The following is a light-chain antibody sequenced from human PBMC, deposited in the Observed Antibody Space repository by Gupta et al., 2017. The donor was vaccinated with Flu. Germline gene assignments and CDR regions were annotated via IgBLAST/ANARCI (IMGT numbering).Light chain of an antibody. CDR3: AAWDDSLGGRYV. CDR1: SSNIGSNY. J-gene: IGLJ1*01. V-gene: IGLV1-47*01. Sequence: SSNIGSNYVYWYQQLPGTAPKLLIYNNNQRPSGVPDRFSGSKSGASASLATSGLRSEDEADYYCAAWDDSLGGRYVFGTGTKVTVL. CDR2: NNN.